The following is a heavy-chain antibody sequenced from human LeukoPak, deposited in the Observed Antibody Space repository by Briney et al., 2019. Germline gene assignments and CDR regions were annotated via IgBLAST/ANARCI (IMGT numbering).Heavy chain of an antibody. CDR1: GFTFSSYA. J-gene: IGHJ4*02. CDR2: ISPSSGT. CDR3: AASSSSKQPPFDY. Sequence: GGSLRLSCAASGFTFSSYAMRWVRQAPGKGLEWVSAISPSSGTFYADSVKGRFTISRDNSKNTLYLQMNSLRAEDTAVYYCAASSSSKQPPFDYWGQGTLVTVSS. D-gene: IGHD2-2*01. V-gene: IGHV3-23*01.